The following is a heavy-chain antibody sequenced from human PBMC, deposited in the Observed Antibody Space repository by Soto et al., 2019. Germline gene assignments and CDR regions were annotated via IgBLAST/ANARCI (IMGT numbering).Heavy chain of an antibody. CDR2: ISGSGGST. CDR3: AKDGSEWELLGKLFDY. J-gene: IGHJ4*02. CDR1: GFTFSSYA. V-gene: IGHV3-23*01. Sequence: GGSLRLSCAASGFTFSSYAMSWVRQAPGKGLEWVSAISGSGGSTYYADSVKGRFTISRDNSKNTLYLQMNSLRAEDTAVYYCAKDGSEWELLGKLFDYWGQGTLVTVSS. D-gene: IGHD1-26*01.